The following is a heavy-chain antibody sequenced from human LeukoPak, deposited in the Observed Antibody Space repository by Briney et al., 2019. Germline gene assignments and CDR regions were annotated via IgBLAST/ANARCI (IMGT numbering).Heavy chain of an antibody. CDR3: AKDLSSSWSIDY. Sequence: GGSLRLSCAASGFTFSSYGIHRVRQAPGKGLEWVAIISYDGSNKYYADSVKGRFTISRDNSKNTLYLQMNSLRAEDTAVYYCAKDLSSSWSIDYWGQGTLVTVSS. CDR2: ISYDGSNK. D-gene: IGHD6-13*01. CDR1: GFTFSSYG. J-gene: IGHJ4*02. V-gene: IGHV3-30*18.